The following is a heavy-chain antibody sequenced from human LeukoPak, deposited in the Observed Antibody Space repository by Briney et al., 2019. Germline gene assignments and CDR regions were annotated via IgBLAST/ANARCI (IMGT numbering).Heavy chain of an antibody. CDR1: GFTFSSYW. D-gene: IGHD5-12*01. V-gene: IGHV3-74*01. CDR2: INSDGSST. Sequence: GGSLRLSCAASGFTFSSYWMHWVRQAPGKGLVWVSRINSDGSSTSYADSVKGRFTISRDNAKNTLYLQMNSLRAEDTAVYYRARDVGYSGYDSCFDYWGQGTLVTVSS. CDR3: ARDVGYSGYDSCFDY. J-gene: IGHJ4*02.